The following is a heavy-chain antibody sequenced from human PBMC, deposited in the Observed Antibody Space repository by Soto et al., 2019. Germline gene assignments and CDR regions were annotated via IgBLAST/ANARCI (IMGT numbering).Heavy chain of an antibody. CDR2: ISAYNGNT. D-gene: IGHD3-10*01. J-gene: IGHJ4*02. CDR3: ARDPAAGYYYGSGGTYFDY. CDR1: GYTFTSYG. V-gene: IGHV1-18*01. Sequence: ASVKLSCKASGYTFTSYGISWVRQAPGQGLEWMGWISAYNGNTNYAQKLQGRVTMTTDTSTSTAYMELRSLRSDDTAVYYCARDPAAGYYYGSGGTYFDYWGQGTLVTVSS.